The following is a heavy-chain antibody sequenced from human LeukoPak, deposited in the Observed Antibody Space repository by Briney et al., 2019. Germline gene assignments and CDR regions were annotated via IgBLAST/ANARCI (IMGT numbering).Heavy chain of an antibody. V-gene: IGHV1-18*01. CDR2: ISAYNGNT. CDR1: GYTFTNYG. J-gene: IGHJ3*02. CDR3: ARGVGATLGRAFDI. Sequence: GASVKVSCTASGYTFTNYGFSWVRQAPGQGLEWMGWISAYNGNTNYAQKLQGRVTMTIDTSTRTGYMELRSLRSDDTAVYYCARGVGATLGRAFDIWGQGTMVSVSS. D-gene: IGHD1-26*01.